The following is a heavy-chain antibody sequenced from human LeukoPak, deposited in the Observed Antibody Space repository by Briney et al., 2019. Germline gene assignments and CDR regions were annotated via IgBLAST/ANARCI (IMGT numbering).Heavy chain of an antibody. D-gene: IGHD1-26*01. J-gene: IGHJ3*01. CDR1: GFTFSDHY. Sequence: PGGSLRLSCAASGFTFSDHYMDWVRQAPGKGLEWVGRSRDKTGSYSTEYAASVKGRFTISRDDSKNSLYLQMHSLRNDDTAVYYCTRAIVGAGNDLWGQGTMVTVSS. CDR3: TRAIVGAGNDL. CDR2: SRDKTGSYST. V-gene: IGHV3-72*01.